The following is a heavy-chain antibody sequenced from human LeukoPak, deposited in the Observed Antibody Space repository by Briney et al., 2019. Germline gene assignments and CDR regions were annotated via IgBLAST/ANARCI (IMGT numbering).Heavy chain of an antibody. Sequence: ASVKVSCKASGYIFTSYVLHWVRQAPGQGLEWMGGIIPIFGTANYAQKFQGRVTITADESTSTAYMELSSLRSEDTAVYYCASPTQYYYGSGSYFRMAGYYGMDVWGQGTTVTVSS. D-gene: IGHD3-10*01. J-gene: IGHJ6*02. CDR2: IIPIFGTA. CDR3: ASPTQYYYGSGSYFRMAGYYGMDV. CDR1: GYIFTSYV. V-gene: IGHV1-69*13.